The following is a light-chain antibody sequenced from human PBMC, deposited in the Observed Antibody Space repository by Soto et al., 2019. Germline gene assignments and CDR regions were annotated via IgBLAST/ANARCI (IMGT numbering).Light chain of an antibody. Sequence: DIVMTQSPLSLSVTPGEPASISCRSSQSLLHSNGYNYLDWYLQKPGQSPQLLIYLGSNRASGVPDRFSGNVSCTYFTLNINRVEAEDVGFYYCMQARRPPYTFGQGTKLEIK. J-gene: IGKJ2*01. CDR1: QSLLHSNGYNY. V-gene: IGKV2-28*01. CDR3: MQARRPPYT. CDR2: LGS.